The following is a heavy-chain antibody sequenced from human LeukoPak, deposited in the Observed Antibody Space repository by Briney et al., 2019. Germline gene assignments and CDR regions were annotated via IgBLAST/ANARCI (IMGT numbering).Heavy chain of an antibody. Sequence: PGGSLRLSCATSGFIFSGYSLNWVRQAPGKGLEWVSAISGSGGSTYYADSVKGRFTISRDNSKNTLYLQMNSLRAEDTAVYYCARGSHRIEYRRSAAFDPWGQGTLVTVSS. CDR1: GFIFSGYS. J-gene: IGHJ5*02. V-gene: IGHV3-23*01. CDR3: ARGSHRIEYRRSAAFDP. CDR2: ISGSGGST. D-gene: IGHD6-6*01.